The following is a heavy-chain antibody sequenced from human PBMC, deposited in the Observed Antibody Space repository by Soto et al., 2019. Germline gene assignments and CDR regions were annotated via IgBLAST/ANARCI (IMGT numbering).Heavy chain of an antibody. CDR2: ISSSSSYI. J-gene: IGHJ4*02. CDR1: GFTFSSYS. Sequence: EVQLVESGGGLVKPGGSLRLSCAASGFTFSSYSMNWVRQAPGKGLEWVSSISSSSSYIYYADSVKGRFTISRDNAKNSLYLKMNSLRGEDTAVFLLDFIGGGGYWGQGTLVTVSS. CDR3: DFIGGGGY. V-gene: IGHV3-21*01. D-gene: IGHD3-16*01.